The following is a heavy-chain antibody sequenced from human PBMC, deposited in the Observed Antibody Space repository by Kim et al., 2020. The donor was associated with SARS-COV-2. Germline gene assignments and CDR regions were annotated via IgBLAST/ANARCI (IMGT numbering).Heavy chain of an antibody. CDR2: INPSGGST. CDR1: GYTFTSYY. J-gene: IGHJ3*02. Sequence: ASVKVSCKASGYTFTSYYMHWVRQAPGQGLEWMGIINPSGGSTSYAQKFQGRVTMTRDTSTSTVYMELSSLRSEDTAVYYCARDADIVVVVAATPVGRDAFDIWGQGTMVTVSS. D-gene: IGHD2-15*01. V-gene: IGHV1-46*01. CDR3: ARDADIVVVVAATPVGRDAFDI.